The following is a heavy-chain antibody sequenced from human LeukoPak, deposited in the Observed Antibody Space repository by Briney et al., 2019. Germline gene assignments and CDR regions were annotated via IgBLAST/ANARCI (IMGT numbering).Heavy chain of an antibody. CDR3: ARDPYSGYDLFDY. CDR1: GYTFTGYY. J-gene: IGHJ4*02. D-gene: IGHD5-12*01. CDR2: INPNSGGT. V-gene: IGHV1-2*02. Sequence: ASVKVSCKASGYTFTGYYMHWVRQAPGQGLEWMGWINPNSGGTNYAQRFQGRVTMTRDTSISTAYMELSRLRSDDTAVYYCARDPYSGYDLFDYWGQGTLVTVSS.